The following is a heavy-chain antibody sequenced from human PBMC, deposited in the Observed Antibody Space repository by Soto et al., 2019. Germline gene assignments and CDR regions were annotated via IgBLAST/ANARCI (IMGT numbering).Heavy chain of an antibody. J-gene: IGHJ3*02. Sequence: QVQLVESGGGVVRPGRSLRLSCAASGFTFSSYGMHWVRQAPGKGLEWVADISYDGSNKYYADSVKGRFTISRDNYKNALYMQMNSQRAEETAMYYCASRQLDGSILRWWDAFNSWGQGTMVTVSS. CDR1: GFTFSSYG. CDR2: ISYDGSNK. D-gene: IGHD2-21*01. CDR3: ASRQLDGSILRWWDAFNS. V-gene: IGHV3-30*03.